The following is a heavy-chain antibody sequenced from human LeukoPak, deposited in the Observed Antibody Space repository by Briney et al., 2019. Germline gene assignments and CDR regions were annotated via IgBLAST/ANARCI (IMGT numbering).Heavy chain of an antibody. CDR1: GFTFSGHW. J-gene: IGHJ4*02. V-gene: IGHV3-7*01. Sequence: GGSLRLSCADSGFTFSGHWMNWVRQAPGKGLEWVANINQNGGEKYYVDSVKGRFTISRDNGKNSLYLQMNSLRAEDTAVYYCARYRHLGYWGQGTLVTVSS. CDR2: INQNGGEK. CDR3: ARYRHLGY.